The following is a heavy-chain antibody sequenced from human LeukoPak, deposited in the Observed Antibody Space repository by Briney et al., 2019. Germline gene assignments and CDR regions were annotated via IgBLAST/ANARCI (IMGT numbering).Heavy chain of an antibody. D-gene: IGHD3-22*01. CDR3: ASRDYDSSGFDY. J-gene: IGHJ4*02. Sequence: GGSLRLSCAASGFTFSDYYMSWIRQAPGKGLEWVSYISSSGSTIYYADSVKGRFTISRDNAKNSLYLQMYSLRAEDTAVYYCASRDYDSSGFDYWGQGTLVTVSS. CDR1: GFTFSDYY. CDR2: ISSSGSTI. V-gene: IGHV3-11*04.